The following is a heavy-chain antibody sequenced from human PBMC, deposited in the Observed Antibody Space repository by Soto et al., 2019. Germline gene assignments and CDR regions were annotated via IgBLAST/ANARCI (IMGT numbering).Heavy chain of an antibody. CDR3: ARARWIYGENRYYFDY. CDR1: GGSISSGGYY. V-gene: IGHV4-31*03. D-gene: IGHD4-17*01. J-gene: IGHJ4*02. CDR2: IYYSGST. Sequence: QVQLQESGPGLVKPSQTLSLTCTVSGGSISSGGYYWSWIRQHPGKGLEWIGYIYYSGSTYYNPSLKSRVTISVDTSKNQFSLKLSAVNTADTAVYYCARARWIYGENRYYFDYWGQGTLVTVSS.